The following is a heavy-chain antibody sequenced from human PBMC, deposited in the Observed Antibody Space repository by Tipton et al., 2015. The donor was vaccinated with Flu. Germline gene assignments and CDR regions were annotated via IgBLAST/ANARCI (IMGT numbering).Heavy chain of an antibody. Sequence: TLSLTCSVSGDSITSDHYYWSWIRQPVGKGLEWIGHMYLSGTTTYSPSLNSRVTISTDASKNQFSLKLTAVTAADSAIYYCARHEYGVGLAYWGQGALVTVSS. CDR3: ARHEYGVGLAY. CDR2: MYLSGTT. CDR1: GDSITSDHYY. V-gene: IGHV4-61*09. J-gene: IGHJ4*02. D-gene: IGHD4-17*01.